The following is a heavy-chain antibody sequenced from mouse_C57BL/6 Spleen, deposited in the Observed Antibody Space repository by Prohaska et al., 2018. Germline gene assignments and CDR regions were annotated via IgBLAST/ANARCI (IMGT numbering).Heavy chain of an antibody. J-gene: IGHJ4*01. CDR3: AKLDGYYDMDY. D-gene: IGHD2-3*01. Sequence: GGSTNYNSALMSRLSISKDNSKSQVFLKMNSLQTDDTAMYYCAKLDGYYDMDYWGQGTSVTVYS. V-gene: IGHV2-9*01. CDR2: GGST.